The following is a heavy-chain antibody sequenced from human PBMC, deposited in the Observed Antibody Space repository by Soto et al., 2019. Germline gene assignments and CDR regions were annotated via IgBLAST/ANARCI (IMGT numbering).Heavy chain of an antibody. D-gene: IGHD2-21*01. CDR1: GFTFSSYA. V-gene: IGHV3-23*01. Sequence: EVQLLESGGGLVQPGGSLRLSCAASGFTFSSYAMSWVRQAPGKGLEWVSARSGSGGGTYYADSGKGRFTISRDNSKNTLDLQMNSLRAEDTAVYYCAKSGCGGDCYDDDDAFDIWGQGTMVTVS. CDR3: AKSGCGGDCYDDDDAFDI. CDR2: RSGSGGGT. J-gene: IGHJ3*02.